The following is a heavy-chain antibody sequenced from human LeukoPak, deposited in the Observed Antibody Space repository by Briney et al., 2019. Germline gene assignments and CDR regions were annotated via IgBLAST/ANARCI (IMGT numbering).Heavy chain of an antibody. J-gene: IGHJ2*01. CDR1: GFTFSSYW. D-gene: IGHD5-12*01. V-gene: IGHV3-74*01. CDR2: INSDGSST. CDR3: AKDNGYGWYFDL. Sequence: PGGSLRLSCAASGFTFSSYWMHWVRQAPGKGLVWVSRINSDGSSTSYADSVKGRFTISRDNAKNTLYLQMNSLRAEDTAVYYCAKDNGYGWYFDLWGRGTLVTVSS.